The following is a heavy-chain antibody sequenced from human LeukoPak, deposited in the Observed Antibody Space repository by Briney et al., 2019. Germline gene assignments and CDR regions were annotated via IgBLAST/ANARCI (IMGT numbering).Heavy chain of an antibody. V-gene: IGHV3-74*01. CDR2: INTDGTVT. Sequence: GGSLTLSSAASGFTFSKYWMLWVRQAPGKGLESVSRINTDGTVTTYADSVKGRFTVSRDNADNTMFLQMNSVRDEDTAVYYCATKQWLAPPPDSWGQGTPVTVSS. J-gene: IGHJ4*02. D-gene: IGHD6-19*01. CDR3: ATKQWLAPPPDS. CDR1: GFTFSKYW.